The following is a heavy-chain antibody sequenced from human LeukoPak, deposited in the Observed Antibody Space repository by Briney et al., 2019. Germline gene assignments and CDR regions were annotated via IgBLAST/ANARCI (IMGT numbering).Heavy chain of an antibody. D-gene: IGHD2-2*01. CDR1: GGSFSGYY. J-gene: IGHJ6*02. Sequence: SETLSLTCAVDGGSFSGYYWSWIRQPPGKGLGWIGEINHSGSTNYNPSLKSRVTISVDTSKTQFSLKLSSVTAADTAVYYCGQFSSTSLYGMDVWGQGTTVTVSS. CDR2: INHSGST. CDR3: GQFSSTSLYGMDV. V-gene: IGHV4-34*01.